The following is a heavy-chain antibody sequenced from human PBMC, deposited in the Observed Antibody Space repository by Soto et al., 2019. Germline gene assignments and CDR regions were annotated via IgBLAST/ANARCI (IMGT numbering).Heavy chain of an antibody. CDR1: GFTFSSYS. D-gene: IGHD4-17*01. Sequence: PGGSLRLSCAASGFTFSSYSMHWVRQAPGKGLEWVSSISSSSSYIYYADSAKGRFTISRDNAKNSLYLQMNSLRAEDTAVYYCAREFPGPKATVTNGCWSQEPLITVSS. V-gene: IGHV3-21*01. J-gene: IGHJ4*02. CDR2: ISSSSSYI. CDR3: AREFPGPKATVTNGC.